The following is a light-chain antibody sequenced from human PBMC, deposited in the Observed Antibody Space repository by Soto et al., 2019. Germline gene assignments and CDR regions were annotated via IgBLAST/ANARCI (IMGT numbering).Light chain of an antibody. Sequence: EIVLTQSPGTLSLSPGERATLSCRASQSVSDSSLSWYHQKPRQAPLLLIYGASRSATGIPDTCSGSGSGTEFTLPISRLEQDDFAVYYCQLYGDSPMYTFGPGTKLEIK. J-gene: IGKJ2*01. V-gene: IGKV3-20*01. CDR2: GAS. CDR1: QSVSDSS. CDR3: QLYGDSPMYT.